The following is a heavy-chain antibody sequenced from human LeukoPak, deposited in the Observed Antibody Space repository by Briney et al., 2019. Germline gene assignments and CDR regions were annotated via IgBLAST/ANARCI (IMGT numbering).Heavy chain of an antibody. CDR2: IKHDGSGP. Sequence: GGSLRLSCAVSGFRFSNYWMTWVRQAPGKGLEWVANIKHDGSGPSYLDSVKGRFAISRDNARNLLSLQMSSLRAEDTAVYYCARAREITVSGTDYFDYWGQGTLVTVSS. J-gene: IGHJ4*02. CDR3: ARAREITVSGTDYFDY. D-gene: IGHD6-19*01. CDR1: GFRFSNYW. V-gene: IGHV3-7*01.